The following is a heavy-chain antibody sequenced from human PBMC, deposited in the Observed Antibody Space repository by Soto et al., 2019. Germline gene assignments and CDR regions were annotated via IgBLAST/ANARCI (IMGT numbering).Heavy chain of an antibody. CDR2: INHSGST. J-gene: IGHJ4*02. D-gene: IGHD5-18*01. CDR1: GGSFSGYY. Sequence: SETLSLTCAVYGGSFSGYYWSWIRQPPGKGLEWIGEINHSGSTNYNPSLKSRVTLSVDTSKIQFSLKVRSVTAADTAVYYCATRRGYSYGFFGYWGPGTLVTVGS. V-gene: IGHV4-34*01. CDR3: ATRRGYSYGFFGY.